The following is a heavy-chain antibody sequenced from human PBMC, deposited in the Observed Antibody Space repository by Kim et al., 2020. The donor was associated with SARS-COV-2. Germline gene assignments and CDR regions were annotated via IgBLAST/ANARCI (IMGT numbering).Heavy chain of an antibody. J-gene: IGHJ6*02. CDR1: GYTLTELS. CDR3: ATHTVIVPDNYYYYGMDV. V-gene: IGHV1-24*01. CDR2: FDPEDGET. D-gene: IGHD3-22*01. Sequence: ASVKVSCKVSGYTLTELSMHWVRQAPGKGLEWMGGFDPEDGETIYAQKFQGRVTMTEDTSTDTAYMELSSLRSEDTAVYYCATHTVIVPDNYYYYGMDVWGQGTTVTVSS.